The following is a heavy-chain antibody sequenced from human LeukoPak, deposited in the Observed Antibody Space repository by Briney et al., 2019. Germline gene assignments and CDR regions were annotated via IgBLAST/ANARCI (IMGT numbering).Heavy chain of an antibody. CDR1: GFTFSNYW. Sequence: GGSLRLSCAGTGFTFSNYWMNWVRQAPGKGLEWVANIKEDGSRINYADFVKGRFTISRDNAKNSVYLQMDNLRAEDTAVYYCVGSSGWLFDYWGQGILVAVSS. CDR3: VGSSGWLFDY. J-gene: IGHJ4*02. V-gene: IGHV3-7*01. D-gene: IGHD6-19*01. CDR2: IKEDGSRI.